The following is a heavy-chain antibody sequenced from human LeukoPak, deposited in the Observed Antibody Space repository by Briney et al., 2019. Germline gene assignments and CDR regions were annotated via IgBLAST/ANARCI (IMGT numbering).Heavy chain of an antibody. CDR1: GYTFTSYY. CDR2: IIPIFGTA. Sequence: SVKVSCKASGYTFTSYYMHWVRQAPGQGLEWMGGIIPIFGTANYAQKFQGRVTITADESTSTAYMELSSLRSEDTAVYYCASLYCSGGSCYGSYYYYGMDVWGQGTTVTVSS. J-gene: IGHJ6*02. V-gene: IGHV1-69*13. CDR3: ASLYCSGGSCYGSYYYYGMDV. D-gene: IGHD2-15*01.